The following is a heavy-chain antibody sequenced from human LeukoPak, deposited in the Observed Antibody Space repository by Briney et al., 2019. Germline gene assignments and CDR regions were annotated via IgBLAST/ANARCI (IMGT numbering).Heavy chain of an antibody. J-gene: IGHJ4*02. CDR3: ARDAHYYDSSGYYC. Sequence: VASVKVSCKASGGTFSSYAISWVRQAPGQGLEWMGGIIPIFGTANYAQKFQGRVTITADESTSTAYMELSSLRSEDTAVYYCARDAHYYDSSGYYCWGQGTLVTVSS. CDR2: IIPIFGTA. CDR1: GGTFSSYA. V-gene: IGHV1-69*13. D-gene: IGHD3-22*01.